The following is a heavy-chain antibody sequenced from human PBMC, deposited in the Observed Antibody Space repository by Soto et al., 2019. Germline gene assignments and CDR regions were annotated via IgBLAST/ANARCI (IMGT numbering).Heavy chain of an antibody. Sequence: QITLKESGPTLVKPTQTLTLTCTFSGFSLSTIEEGVGWIRQPPGKAPEWLALIYWDDDKRYSPSLKTRLTITKDTSKNQVVLTLTNVDPVDTATYYCAHGSCFGADCYPNPYFDFWGQGILVTVSS. CDR3: AHGSCFGADCYPNPYFDF. CDR1: GFSLSTIEEG. D-gene: IGHD2-21*02. V-gene: IGHV2-5*02. J-gene: IGHJ4*02. CDR2: IYWDDDK.